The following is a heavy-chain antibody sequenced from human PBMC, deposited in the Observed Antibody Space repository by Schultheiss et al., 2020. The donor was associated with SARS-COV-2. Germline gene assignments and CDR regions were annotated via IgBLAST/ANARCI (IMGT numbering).Heavy chain of an antibody. D-gene: IGHD4-17*01. Sequence: ETLSLTCAVYGGSFSGYYWSWIRQPPGKGLEWIGRIYTSGSTNYNPSLKSRVTISVDTSKNQFSLKLSSVTAADTAVYYCARDLTYGDYGMDVWGQGTTVTVSS. CDR3: ARDLTYGDYGMDV. CDR2: IYTSGST. V-gene: IGHV4-59*10. J-gene: IGHJ6*02. CDR1: GGSFSGYY.